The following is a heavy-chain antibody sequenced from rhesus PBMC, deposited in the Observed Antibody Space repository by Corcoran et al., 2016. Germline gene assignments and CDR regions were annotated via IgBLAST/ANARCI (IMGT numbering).Heavy chain of an antibody. D-gene: IGHD4-11*01. Sequence: DVQLVESGGGLVKPGGSLRLSCVASGFTFTTYEMHWVRQAPGEGLEGVAVISASGDATYSADSVKGRFNISRDNAKKSLFLQMNSLRAEDTAVYYCTHYQRGYWGQGVLVTVSS. J-gene: IGHJ4*01. CDR3: THYQRGY. V-gene: IGHV3-100*02. CDR2: ISASGDAT. CDR1: GFTFTTYE.